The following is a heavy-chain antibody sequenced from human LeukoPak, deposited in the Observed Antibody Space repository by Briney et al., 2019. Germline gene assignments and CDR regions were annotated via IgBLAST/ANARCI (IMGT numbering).Heavy chain of an antibody. CDR3: TRSLPAGSHCYGVS. J-gene: IGHJ5*02. Sequence: PGGSLRLSCAASGFTLSGFSMNWVRQAPGKGLEWVSSISTSSTYVYYADSVKGRFTISRDNANNSLYLQMNSLRAEDTAVYYCTRSLPAGSHCYGVSWGQGTLVTVSS. CDR2: ISTSSTYV. D-gene: IGHD2-15*01. CDR1: GFTLSGFS. V-gene: IGHV3-21*01.